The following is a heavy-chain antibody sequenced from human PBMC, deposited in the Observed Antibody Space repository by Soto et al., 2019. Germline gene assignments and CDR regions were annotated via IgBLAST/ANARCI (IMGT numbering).Heavy chain of an antibody. V-gene: IGHV4-59*01. Sequence: KSSETLSLTCTVSGGSISSYYWSWIRQPPGKGLEWIGYIYYSGSTNYNPSLMSRVTISVDTSKNQFSLKLSSVTAADTAVYYCARAVVVTATLFDYWGQGTLVTVSS. J-gene: IGHJ4*02. D-gene: IGHD2-21*02. CDR2: IYYSGST. CDR1: GGSISSYY. CDR3: ARAVVVTATLFDY.